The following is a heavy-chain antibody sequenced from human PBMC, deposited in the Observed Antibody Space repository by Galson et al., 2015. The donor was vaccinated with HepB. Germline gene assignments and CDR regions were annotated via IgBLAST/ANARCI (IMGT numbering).Heavy chain of an antibody. CDR1: GFTFSSYG. CDR2: ISGSGASS. CDR3: ARKDSSASQFDH. D-gene: IGHD6-13*01. V-gene: IGHV3-23*01. J-gene: IGHJ4*02. Sequence: SLRLSCAGSGFTFSSYGMSWVRQAPGKGLEWVSTISGSGASSYYADSVKGRFTISRDNSKNTLYLQMNSLRVEDTAIYYCARKDSSASQFDHWGQGTLVTVSS.